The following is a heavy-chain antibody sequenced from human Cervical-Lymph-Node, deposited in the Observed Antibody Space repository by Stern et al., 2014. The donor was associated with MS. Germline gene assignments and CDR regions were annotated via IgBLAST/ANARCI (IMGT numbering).Heavy chain of an antibody. J-gene: IGHJ5*02. CDR3: ARDAGGFDP. CDR1: GGSISSGGYS. V-gene: IGHV4-31*03. Sequence: QVQLQESGPGLVKPSQTLSLTCTVSGGSISSGGYSWSWIRPHPGKGLEWIGYIYYSGSTYSNPSLKSRVTISVDTSKNQFSLKLSSVTAADTAVYYCARDAGGFDPWGQGTLVTVSS. D-gene: IGHD3-10*01. CDR2: IYYSGST.